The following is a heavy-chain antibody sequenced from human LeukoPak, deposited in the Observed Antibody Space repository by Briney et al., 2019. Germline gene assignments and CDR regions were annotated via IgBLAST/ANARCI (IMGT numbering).Heavy chain of an antibody. D-gene: IGHD3/OR15-3a*01. Sequence: QSGGSLRLSCVGSGFTFGDYGMHWVRQVPGKGLEWVSGINWSSEYIDYADSVKGRFTISRDNAKKSLSLQMNNLRDDDTALYYCAKAASGVISGFDSWGQGILVTVSS. CDR1: GFTFGDYG. CDR3: AKAASGVISGFDS. V-gene: IGHV3-9*01. J-gene: IGHJ4*02. CDR2: INWSSEYI.